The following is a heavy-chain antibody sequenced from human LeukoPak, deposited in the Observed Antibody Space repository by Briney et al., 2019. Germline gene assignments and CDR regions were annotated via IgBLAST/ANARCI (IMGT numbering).Heavy chain of an antibody. D-gene: IGHD1-26*01. Sequence: GGSLRLSCTATFSVSSNYMMWVRQAPGKGLEWVTVLYSSDNTYYADSAKGRFIVSRDTSKNTVYLQMNGLRADDTAVYYCVRPLVVGATNYDFWGQGTLVTVSS. CDR1: FSVSSNY. CDR2: LYSSDNT. J-gene: IGHJ4*02. CDR3: VRPLVVGATNYDF. V-gene: IGHV3-53*01.